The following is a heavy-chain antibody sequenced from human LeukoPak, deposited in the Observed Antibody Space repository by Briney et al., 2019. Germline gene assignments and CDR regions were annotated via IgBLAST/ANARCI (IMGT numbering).Heavy chain of an antibody. CDR3: ARVQKTDDYGDYDAFDI. D-gene: IGHD4-17*01. V-gene: IGHV3-21*01. J-gene: IGHJ3*02. CDR1: GFTFSSYI. CDR2: ISSSSSYI. Sequence: GGSLRLSCAASGFTFSSYIMNWVRQAPGKGLEGVSSISSSSSYIYYADSVKGRFTISRDNAKNSLYLQMNSLRAEDTAVYYCARVQKTDDYGDYDAFDIWGQGTMVTVSS.